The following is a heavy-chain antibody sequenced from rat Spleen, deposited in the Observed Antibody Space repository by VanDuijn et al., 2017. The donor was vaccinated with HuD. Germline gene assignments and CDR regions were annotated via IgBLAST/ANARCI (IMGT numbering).Heavy chain of an antibody. D-gene: IGHD1-6*01. CDR1: GFTFSNYG. CDR3: ARRHYVYTDYFDH. J-gene: IGHJ2*01. Sequence: EVQLVESGGGLAQPGGSLKLSCVASGFTFSNYGMAWVRQAPTKGLEWVATISYDGSSTYYRDSVKGRFTISRDKAKSTLSLQMDSLRSEDTATNYCARRHYVYTDYFDHWGQGVMITVSS. CDR2: ISYDGSST. V-gene: IGHV5-29*01.